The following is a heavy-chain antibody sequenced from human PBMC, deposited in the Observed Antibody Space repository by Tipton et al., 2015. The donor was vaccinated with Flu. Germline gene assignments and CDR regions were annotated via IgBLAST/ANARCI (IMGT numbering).Heavy chain of an antibody. J-gene: IGHJ4*02. D-gene: IGHD6-13*01. CDR1: GGSFSGYY. CDR3: ARDLGSSGSFDY. CDR2: INHSGST. Sequence: GLVKPSETLSLTCAVYGGSFSGYYWSWIRQPPGKGLEWIGEINHSGSTNYNPSLKSRVTISVDTSKNQFSLKLSSVTAADTAVYYCARDLGSSGSFDYWGQGTLVTVSS. V-gene: IGHV4-34*01.